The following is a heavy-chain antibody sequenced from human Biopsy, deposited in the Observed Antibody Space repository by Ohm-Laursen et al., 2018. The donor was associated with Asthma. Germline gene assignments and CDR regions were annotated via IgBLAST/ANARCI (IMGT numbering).Heavy chain of an antibody. CDR2: VNYGTTDM. CDR1: GSTFSSSN. Sequence: SLRLSCAASGSTFSSSNMNWVRQAPGKGLEWVASVNYGTTDMYYADSVKGRFTVSRDNARNTLFLQMHSLRPEDTAVYYCAKARIHHFYDSSGYYQHDWGQGTLVTVSS. J-gene: IGHJ4*02. CDR3: AKARIHHFYDSSGYYQHD. D-gene: IGHD3-22*01. V-gene: IGHV3-21*01.